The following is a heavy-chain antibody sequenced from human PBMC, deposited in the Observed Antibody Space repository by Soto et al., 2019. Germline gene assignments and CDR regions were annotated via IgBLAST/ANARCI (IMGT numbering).Heavy chain of an antibody. CDR2: ISSSSSTI. V-gene: IGHV3-48*01. CDR3: ATLSNYYYYYMDV. Sequence: GGSLRLSCAASGFTFSSYSMNWVRQAPGKGLEWVSYISSSSSTIYYADSVKGRFTISRDNAKNSLYLQMNSLRAEDTAVYYCATLSNYYYYYMDVWGKGTTVTVSS. J-gene: IGHJ6*03. CDR1: GFTFSSYS.